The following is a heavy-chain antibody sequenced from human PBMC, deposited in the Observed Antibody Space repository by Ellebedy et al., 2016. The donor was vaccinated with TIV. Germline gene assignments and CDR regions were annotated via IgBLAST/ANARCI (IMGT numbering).Heavy chain of an antibody. V-gene: IGHV4-59*08. Sequence: MPSETLSLTCAVYGGSFSGYYWSWIRQPPGKGLEWIGYIYYSGSTNYNPSLKSRVTISVDTSKNQFSLKLSSVTAADTAVYYCARHNSGYVDYWGQGTLVTVSS. CDR1: GGSFSGYY. J-gene: IGHJ4*02. CDR3: ARHNSGYVDY. CDR2: IYYSGST. D-gene: IGHD2/OR15-2a*01.